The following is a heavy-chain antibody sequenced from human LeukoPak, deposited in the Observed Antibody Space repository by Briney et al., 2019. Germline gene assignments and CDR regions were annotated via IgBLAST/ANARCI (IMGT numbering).Heavy chain of an antibody. V-gene: IGHV3-21*01. D-gene: IGHD5-18*01. CDR3: ARDSVDTAMWYYYGMDV. Sequence: GGSLRLSCAASGFTFSSYSMNWVRQAPGKGLEWVSSISSSSSYIYYADSVKGRFTISRDNAKNSLYLQMNSLRAEDTAVYYCARDSVDTAMWYYYGMDVWGQGTTVTVSS. CDR1: GFTFSSYS. CDR2: ISSSSSYI. J-gene: IGHJ6*02.